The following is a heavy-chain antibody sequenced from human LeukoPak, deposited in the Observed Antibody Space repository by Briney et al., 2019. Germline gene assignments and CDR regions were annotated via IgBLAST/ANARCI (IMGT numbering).Heavy chain of an antibody. CDR3: ARDTTNVYYYDTSGYDH. D-gene: IGHD3-22*01. CDR2: IHYSGNT. J-gene: IGHJ4*02. Sequence: PSETLSVTCTVSGDSISTYYWSWIRQPPGKGLELVGCIHYSGNTNYNPSLKSRVTISVDTSKNQFSLKLTSVTTEDTAVYYCARDTTNVYYYDTSGYDHWGQGTLVTVSS. CDR1: GDSISTYY. V-gene: IGHV4-59*01.